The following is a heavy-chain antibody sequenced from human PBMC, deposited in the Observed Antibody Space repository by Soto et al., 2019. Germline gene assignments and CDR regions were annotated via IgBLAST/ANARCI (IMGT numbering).Heavy chain of an antibody. Sequence: SETLSLTCTVSGGSISSGGYYWSWIRQHPGKGLEWIGYIYYSGSTYYNPSLKSRVTISVDTSKNQFSLKLSSVTAADTAGYYCARSPQYDSWSGSWFDPWGQGTLVTVSS. D-gene: IGHD3-3*01. CDR2: IYYSGST. CDR3: ARSPQYDSWSGSWFDP. V-gene: IGHV4-31*03. J-gene: IGHJ5*02. CDR1: GGSISSGGYY.